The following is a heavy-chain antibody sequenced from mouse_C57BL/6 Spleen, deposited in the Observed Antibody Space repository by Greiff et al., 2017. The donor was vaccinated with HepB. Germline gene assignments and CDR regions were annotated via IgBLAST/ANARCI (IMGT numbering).Heavy chain of an antibody. J-gene: IGHJ2*01. V-gene: IGHV3-6*01. Sequence: DVKLQESGPGLVKPSQSLSLTCSVPGYSITSGYYWNWIRQFPGNKLEWMGYISYDGSNNYNPSLKNRISITRDTSKNQFFLKLNSVTTEDTATYDCARGGYGSSYDWDYWGQGTTLTVSS. D-gene: IGHD1-1*01. CDR1: GYSITSGYY. CDR2: ISYDGSN. CDR3: ARGGYGSSYDWDY.